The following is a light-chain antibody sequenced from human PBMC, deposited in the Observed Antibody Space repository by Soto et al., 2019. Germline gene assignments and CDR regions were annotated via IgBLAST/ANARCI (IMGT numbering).Light chain of an antibody. V-gene: IGKV1-39*01. J-gene: IGKJ4*01. Sequence: DIQMTQSPSSLSASVGDRVTITCRASQSISYFLNWYQQKPGKAPTLLIYTASNLQDGVPSRFNRSGSGTDFTFPISSLEPEDFAIYYCQQGYRTPLSFGGGTKVEI. CDR2: TAS. CDR3: QQGYRTPLS. CDR1: QSISYF.